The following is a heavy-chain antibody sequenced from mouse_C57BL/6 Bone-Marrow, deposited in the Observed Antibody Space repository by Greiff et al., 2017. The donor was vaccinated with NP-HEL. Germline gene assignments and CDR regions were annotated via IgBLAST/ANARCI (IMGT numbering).Heavy chain of an antibody. D-gene: IGHD2-3*01. J-gene: IGHJ3*01. CDR1: GFTFSSYA. Sequence: EVMLVESGEGLVKPGGSLKLSCAASGFTFSSYAMSWVRQTPEKRLEWVAYISSGGDYIYYADTVKGRFTISRDNARNTLYLQMSSLKSEDTAMYYCTKNSDGYHGAYWGQGTLVTVSA. CDR2: ISSGGDYI. CDR3: TKNSDGYHGAY. V-gene: IGHV5-9-1*02.